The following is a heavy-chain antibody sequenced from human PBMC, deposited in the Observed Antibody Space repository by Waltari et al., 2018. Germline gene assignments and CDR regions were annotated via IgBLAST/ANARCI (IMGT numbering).Heavy chain of an antibody. CDR1: GGSIRAYY. CDR3: ARMIEYRNSWDAFDV. CDR2: IYSDGST. J-gene: IGHJ3*01. V-gene: IGHV4-4*09. D-gene: IGHD6-6*01. Sequence: QVQLQESGPGLVKPSETLSLTCTVSGGSIRAYYWNWFRQTPGKGLEWIGNIYSDGSTDYNPSLQSRITISIDTSKKEFSLKLSSVTAADTATYYCARMIEYRNSWDAFDVWGQGTMVTVSS.